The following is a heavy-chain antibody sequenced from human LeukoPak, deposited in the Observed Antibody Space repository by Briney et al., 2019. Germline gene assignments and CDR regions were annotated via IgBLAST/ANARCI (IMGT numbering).Heavy chain of an antibody. CDR1: GYTLTGYY. CDR3: ARGGGNNWMQAQDY. Sequence: ASVKVSCKASGYTLTGYYIHWVRQAPGQGPEWMGWINPNSGGTNYAERFQGRVTMTRDTSISTVYMELRWLRYDDTAVYYCARGGGNNWMQAQDYWGQGTLVTVSS. CDR2: INPNSGGT. J-gene: IGHJ4*02. D-gene: IGHD1-1*01. V-gene: IGHV1-2*02.